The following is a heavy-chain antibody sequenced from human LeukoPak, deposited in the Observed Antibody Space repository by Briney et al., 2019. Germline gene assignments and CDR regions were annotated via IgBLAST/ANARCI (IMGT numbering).Heavy chain of an antibody. Sequence: SVKVSCKASGGTFSSYAISWVRQAPGQGLEWMGGIIPIFGTANYAQKFQGRVTITADESTSTAYMELSSLRSADTAVYYCATTGRPYYYYYGMDVWGQGTTVTVSS. CDR2: IIPIFGTA. D-gene: IGHD3-9*01. J-gene: IGHJ6*02. V-gene: IGHV1-69*13. CDR3: ATTGRPYYYYYGMDV. CDR1: GGTFSSYA.